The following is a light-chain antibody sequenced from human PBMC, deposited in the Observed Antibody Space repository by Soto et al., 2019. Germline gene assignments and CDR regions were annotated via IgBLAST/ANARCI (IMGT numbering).Light chain of an antibody. J-gene: IGKJ1*01. CDR1: QSVSSTY. Sequence: EIVLTQSPGTLSLSPGERATLSCRASQSVSSTYLVWYQQKPGQAPRLLIYGASNRAGGVPDRFSGSGSGTDCTLTLSRLEPEDLAVYYCQQYGNSRWTFGQGTKVEIK. CDR2: GAS. CDR3: QQYGNSRWT. V-gene: IGKV3-20*01.